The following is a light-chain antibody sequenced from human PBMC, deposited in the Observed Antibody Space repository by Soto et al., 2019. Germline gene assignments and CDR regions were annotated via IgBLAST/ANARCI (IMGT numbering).Light chain of an antibody. J-gene: IGLJ1*01. Sequence: QSVRTQPPSVSAAPGQKVTVSCSGSSSNIGGNSVSWYQQLPWTAPKLLIYDXXKRPSGIPDRFSGSKSGTSATLGITGFQTGDEADYYCGSWDSSLSAYVFGTGTKVTVL. CDR2: DXX. V-gene: IGLV1-51*01. CDR3: GSWDSSLSAYV. CDR1: SSNIGGNS.